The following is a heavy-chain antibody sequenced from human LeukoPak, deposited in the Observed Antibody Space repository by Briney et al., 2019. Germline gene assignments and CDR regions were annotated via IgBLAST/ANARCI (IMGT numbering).Heavy chain of an antibody. CDR1: GFTFSSYA. CDR3: ARAARPYGDYLGDY. CDR2: ISYDGSNK. V-gene: IGHV3-30*04. Sequence: GGSLRLPCAASGFTFSSYAMHWVRQAPGKGLEWVAVISYDGSNKYYADSVKGRFTISRDNSKNTLYLQMNSLRAEDTAVYYCARAARPYGDYLGDYWGQGTLVTVSS. D-gene: IGHD4-17*01. J-gene: IGHJ4*02.